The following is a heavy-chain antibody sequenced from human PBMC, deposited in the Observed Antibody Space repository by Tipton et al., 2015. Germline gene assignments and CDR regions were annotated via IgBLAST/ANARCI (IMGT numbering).Heavy chain of an antibody. Sequence: TLSLTCNVSGDSISNSHNFWSWIRQSPGKGLEWLGYVFYSGNTDYNPSLKSRATISVDKSRNQFSLKLSHVTAADTAVYYCARAALEFHYDACWFDPWGQGILVTVSS. CDR2: VFYSGNT. V-gene: IGHV4-61*05. D-gene: IGHD3-22*01. J-gene: IGHJ5*02. CDR1: GDSISNSHNF. CDR3: ARAALEFHYDACWFDP.